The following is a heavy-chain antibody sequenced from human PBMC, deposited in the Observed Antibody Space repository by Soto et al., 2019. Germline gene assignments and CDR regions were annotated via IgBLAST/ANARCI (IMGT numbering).Heavy chain of an antibody. Sequence: PGGSLRLSCAASGFTFSSYGMHWVRQAPGKGLEWVAVIWYDGSNKYYADSVKGRFTISRDNSKNTLYLQMNSLRAEDTAVYYCASGGAVTRRTYYYHYYGMDVWGQGTTVTVSS. CDR1: GFTFSSYG. D-gene: IGHD4-17*01. V-gene: IGHV3-33*01. J-gene: IGHJ6*02. CDR3: ASGGAVTRRTYYYHYYGMDV. CDR2: IWYDGSNK.